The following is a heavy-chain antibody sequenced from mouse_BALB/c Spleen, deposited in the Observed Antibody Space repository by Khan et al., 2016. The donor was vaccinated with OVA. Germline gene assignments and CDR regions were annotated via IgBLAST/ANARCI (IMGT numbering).Heavy chain of an antibody. CDR3: ARDRYDYFDD. J-gene: IGHJ2*01. Sequence: QIQLVQSGPELKKPGETVKISCKASGYTFTDYSMHWVKQAPGKGLKWLGWINTETGEPTYADDFKGRFAFSLETSASTAYLQINNLKNEDTATYFCARDRYDYFDDWGQGTTLKVTS. CDR1: GYTFTDYS. D-gene: IGHD2-14*01. CDR2: INTETGEP. V-gene: IGHV9-2-1*01.